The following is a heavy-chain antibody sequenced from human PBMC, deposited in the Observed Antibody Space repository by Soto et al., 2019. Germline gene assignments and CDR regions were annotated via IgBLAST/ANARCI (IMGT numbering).Heavy chain of an antibody. J-gene: IGHJ6*02. CDR2: IYYSGST. V-gene: IGHV4-61*01. CDR3: ARDSRVTMVRGAPYYYGMDV. Sequence: SETLSLTCTVSGGSVSSGSYYWSWIRRPPGKGLEWTGYIYYSGSTNYNPSLKSRVTISVDTSKNQFSLKLSSVTAADTAVYYCARDSRVTMVRGAPYYYGMDVWGQGTTVTVSS. D-gene: IGHD3-10*01. CDR1: GGSVSSGSYY.